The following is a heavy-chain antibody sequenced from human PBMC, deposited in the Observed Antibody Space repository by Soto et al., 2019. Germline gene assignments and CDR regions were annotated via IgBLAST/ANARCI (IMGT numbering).Heavy chain of an antibody. V-gene: IGHV3-23*01. Sequence: GGSLRLSCAASGFTFSSYAMSWVRQAPGKGLEWVSAISGSGGSTYYADSVKGRFTISRDNSKNTLYLQMNSLRAEDTAVYYCAKDLTIFGVPSGWFDPWGQGTLVTVSS. CDR3: AKDLTIFGVPSGWFDP. CDR2: ISGSGGST. CDR1: GFTFSSYA. D-gene: IGHD3-3*01. J-gene: IGHJ5*02.